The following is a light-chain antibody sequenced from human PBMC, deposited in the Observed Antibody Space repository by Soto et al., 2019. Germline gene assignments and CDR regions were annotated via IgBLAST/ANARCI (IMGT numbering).Light chain of an antibody. CDR3: SSYTSSSTLYV. V-gene: IGLV2-14*01. Sequence: ALTQPASVSGSPGQSITISCTGTSSDVGGYNYVSWYQQHPGKAPKLMIYDVSNRPSGVSNRFSGSKSGNTASLTISGLQAEDGADYYCSSYTSSSTLYVFGTGTKVTVL. CDR2: DVS. J-gene: IGLJ1*01. CDR1: SSDVGGYNY.